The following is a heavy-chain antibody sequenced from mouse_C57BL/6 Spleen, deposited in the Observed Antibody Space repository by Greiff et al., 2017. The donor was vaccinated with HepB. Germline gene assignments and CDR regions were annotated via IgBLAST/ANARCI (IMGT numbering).Heavy chain of an antibody. CDR3: ARTLFTTVVADY. Sequence: VKLMESGAELVRPGTSVKVSCKASGYAFTNYLIEWVKQRPGQGLEWIGVINPGSGGTNYNEKFKGKATLTADKSSSTAYMQLSSLTSEDSAVYFCARTLFTTVVADYWGQGTTLTVSS. D-gene: IGHD1-1*01. J-gene: IGHJ2*01. V-gene: IGHV1-54*01. CDR2: INPGSGGT. CDR1: GYAFTNYL.